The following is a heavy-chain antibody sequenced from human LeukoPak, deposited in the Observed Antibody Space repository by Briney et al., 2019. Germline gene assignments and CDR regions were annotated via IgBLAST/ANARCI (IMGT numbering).Heavy chain of an antibody. V-gene: IGHV4-59*01. Sequence: EASETLSLTCTVSGGSISTYYWSWIRQPPGKGLEWIGYIYYSGSTDYNPSLKSRVTISVDTSKNQFSLKLTSVTAADTAVYYCARGSPGSFDIWGQGTVVTVSS. CDR3: ARGSPGSFDI. J-gene: IGHJ3*02. CDR2: IYYSGST. CDR1: GGSISTYY.